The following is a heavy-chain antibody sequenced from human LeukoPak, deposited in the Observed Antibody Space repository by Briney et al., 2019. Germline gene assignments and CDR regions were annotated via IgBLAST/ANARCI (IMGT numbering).Heavy chain of an antibody. CDR3: ARDRTNYEFYYYYDGMDV. CDR1: GGTFSSYA. CDR2: IIPILGIA. D-gene: IGHD1-7*01. V-gene: IGHV1-69*04. J-gene: IGHJ6*02. Sequence: ASVKVSCKASGGTFSSYAISWVRQAPGQGLEWMGRIIPILGIANYAQKFQGRVTITADKSTSTAYMELSSLRSEDTAVYYCARDRTNYEFYYYYDGMDVWGQGTTVTVSS.